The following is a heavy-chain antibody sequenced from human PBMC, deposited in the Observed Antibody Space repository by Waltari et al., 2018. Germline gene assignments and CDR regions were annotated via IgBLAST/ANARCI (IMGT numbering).Heavy chain of an antibody. Sequence: EVQLVESGGGLVQPVWSLRLSCAASGFTFSSYSMNWVRQAPGKGLEWVSYISSSSSTIYYADSVKGRFTISRDNAKNSLYLQMNSLRAEDTAVYYCASFYGSKNWFDPWGQGTLVTVSS. CDR3: ASFYGSKNWFDP. CDR2: ISSSSSTI. V-gene: IGHV3-48*01. CDR1: GFTFSSYS. D-gene: IGHD3-10*01. J-gene: IGHJ5*02.